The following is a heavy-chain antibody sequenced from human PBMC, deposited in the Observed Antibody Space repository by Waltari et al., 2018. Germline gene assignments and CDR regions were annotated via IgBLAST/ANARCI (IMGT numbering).Heavy chain of an antibody. CDR2: IYSDDST. CDR1: GGSIRAYY. J-gene: IGHJ3*01. V-gene: IGHV4-4*09. D-gene: IGHD6-6*01. Sequence: QVQLQESGPGLVKTSETLSLTCTVSGGSIRAYYWNWIRQTPGKGLEWIGNIYSDDSTDYNPSLQSRITISIDTSKKEFSLKLSSVTAADTSTYYCARMIEYRNSWDAFDVWGQGTMVTVSS. CDR3: ARMIEYRNSWDAFDV.